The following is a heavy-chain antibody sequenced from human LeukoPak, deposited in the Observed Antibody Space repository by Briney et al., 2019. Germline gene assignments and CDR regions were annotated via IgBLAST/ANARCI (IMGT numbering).Heavy chain of an antibody. CDR1: GGSISSGSYY. CDR2: IYTSGST. D-gene: IGHD3-22*01. V-gene: IGHV4-61*02. CDR3: GAYDSSGYYFDY. J-gene: IGHJ4*02. Sequence: PSETLSLTCTVSGGSISSGSYYWSWIRQPAGKGLEWIGRIYTSGSTNYNPSLKSRATISVDTSKNQFSLKLSSVTAADTAVYYCGAYDSSGYYFDYWGQGTPVTVSS.